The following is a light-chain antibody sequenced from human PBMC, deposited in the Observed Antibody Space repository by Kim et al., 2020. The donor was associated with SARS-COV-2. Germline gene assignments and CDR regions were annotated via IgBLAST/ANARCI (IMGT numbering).Light chain of an antibody. Sequence: DIQMTQSPSTLSASVGDRVTITCRASQNIDNKLAWYQQKPGKAPKLLIYDVSTLERGVPSRFSGSGFGTEFTLAISGLQPDDFATYYCQQYKSYSEYTFGQGTKLEI. CDR3: QQYKSYSEYT. J-gene: IGKJ2*01. CDR2: DVS. CDR1: QNIDNK. V-gene: IGKV1-5*01.